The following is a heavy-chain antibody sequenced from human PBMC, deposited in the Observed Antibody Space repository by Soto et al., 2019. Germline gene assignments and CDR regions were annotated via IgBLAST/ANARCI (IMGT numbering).Heavy chain of an antibody. Sequence: EASVKVSCKASGYTFTSYGISWVRQAPGQGLEWMGWISAYNGNTNYAQKLQGRVTMTTDTSASTAYMELRSLRSDDTAVYYCARDPIAVAGTQGWFDPWGQGTLVTVSS. CDR2: ISAYNGNT. V-gene: IGHV1-18*04. CDR3: ARDPIAVAGTQGWFDP. CDR1: GYTFTSYG. J-gene: IGHJ5*02. D-gene: IGHD6-19*01.